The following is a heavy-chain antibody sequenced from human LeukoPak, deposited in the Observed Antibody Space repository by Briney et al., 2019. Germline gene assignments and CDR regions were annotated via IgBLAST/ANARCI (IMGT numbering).Heavy chain of an antibody. CDR1: GFPFTTYA. D-gene: IGHD3-9*01. CDR3: AKSTWFDYFDY. Sequence: GGSPRLSCAASGFPFTTYAMSWVRQAPGKGLEWVSAISGRGGRTYYADSVKGRFTISRDNSENTLYLQMNRLRADDTAIYYCAKSTWFDYFDYWGQGTLVTVSS. CDR2: ISGRGGRT. J-gene: IGHJ4*02. V-gene: IGHV3-23*01.